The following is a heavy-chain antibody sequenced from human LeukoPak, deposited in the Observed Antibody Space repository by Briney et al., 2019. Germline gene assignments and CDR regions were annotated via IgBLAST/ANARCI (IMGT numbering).Heavy chain of an antibody. J-gene: IGHJ4*02. Sequence: ASVKVSCEASGYTFTSYGISWVRQAPGQGLEWMGWISAYNGNTNYAQKLQGRVTMTTDTSTSTAYMELRSLRSDDTAVYYCARAVGGYCSGGSCYTDDYWGQGTLVTVSS. CDR2: ISAYNGNT. CDR1: GYTFTSYG. D-gene: IGHD2-15*01. V-gene: IGHV1-18*04. CDR3: ARAVGGYCSGGSCYTDDY.